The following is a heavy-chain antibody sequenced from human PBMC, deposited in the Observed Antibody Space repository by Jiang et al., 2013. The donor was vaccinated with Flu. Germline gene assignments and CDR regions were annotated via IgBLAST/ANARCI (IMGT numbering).Heavy chain of an antibody. Sequence: SLKISCKGSGYSFTSYWIGWVRQMPGKGLEWMGIIYPGDSDTRYSPSFQGQVTISADKSISTAYLQWSSLKASDTAMYYCARGGRGVGVAPRVWRPDYWGQGTLVTVSS. J-gene: IGHJ4*02. V-gene: IGHV5-51*01. CDR1: GYSFTSYW. CDR2: IYPGDSDT. CDR3: ARGGRGVGVAPRVWRPDY. D-gene: IGHD3-3*01.